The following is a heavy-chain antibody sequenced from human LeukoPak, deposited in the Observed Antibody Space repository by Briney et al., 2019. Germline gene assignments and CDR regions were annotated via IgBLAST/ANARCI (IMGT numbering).Heavy chain of an antibody. V-gene: IGHV3-53*01. CDR3: ARRAGSYSHSYDY. Sequence: GGSLRLSCAASELTLSSNYMSWIRQAPGRGLEWVSFIYSGGGTYYADSVRGQFIISKDNSKNTLYLQMNSLRAEDTAVYYCARRAGSYSHSYDYWGQGTLVTVSS. D-gene: IGHD2-15*01. CDR1: ELTLSSNY. CDR2: IYSGGGT. J-gene: IGHJ4*02.